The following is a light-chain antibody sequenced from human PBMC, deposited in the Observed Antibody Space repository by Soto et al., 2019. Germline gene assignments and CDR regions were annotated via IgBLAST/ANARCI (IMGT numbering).Light chain of an antibody. CDR2: QTS. V-gene: IGKV3-11*01. Sequence: IVVSQSPATLSSFQGDRVTLSCRASQYINTRLAWYQHRPGQAPRLLIYQTSLRAAGIPARFSASGSGTDFTLTISDVQPEDFALYYCHQRQSWPRTFGQGTKVDIK. J-gene: IGKJ1*01. CDR3: HQRQSWPRT. CDR1: QYINTR.